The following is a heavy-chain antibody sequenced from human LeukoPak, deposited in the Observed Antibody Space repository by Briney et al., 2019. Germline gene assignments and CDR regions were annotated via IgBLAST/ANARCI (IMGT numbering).Heavy chain of an antibody. CDR2: FDRKNGDT. J-gene: IGHJ6*03. Sequence: ASVKVSCKVSGFTLADLSMHWVRQAPGKGLEWVGGFDRKNGDTIYAQRLRGRVTLTEDTSTGTAYMDLSSLSADDPAVYYCATGVFCATTTCPGYQHYYYFMDVWGKGTTVTVSS. V-gene: IGHV1-24*01. CDR1: GFTLADLS. CDR3: ATGVFCATTTCPGYQHYYYFMDV. D-gene: IGHD2-2*01.